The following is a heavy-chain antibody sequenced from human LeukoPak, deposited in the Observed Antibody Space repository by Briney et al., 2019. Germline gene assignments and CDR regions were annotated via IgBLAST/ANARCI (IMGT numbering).Heavy chain of an antibody. CDR1: RFTVSSNY. D-gene: IGHD5-12*01. CDR2: IYSGGST. Sequence: PGGSLRLSCAASRFTVSSNYMSWVRQAPGKGLECVSVIYSGGSTYYADSVKGRFTISRDNSKNTLYLQMNSLRAEDAAVYYCAREGYSGYARLYYGMDVWGQGTTVTVSS. V-gene: IGHV3-66*01. CDR3: AREGYSGYARLYYGMDV. J-gene: IGHJ6*02.